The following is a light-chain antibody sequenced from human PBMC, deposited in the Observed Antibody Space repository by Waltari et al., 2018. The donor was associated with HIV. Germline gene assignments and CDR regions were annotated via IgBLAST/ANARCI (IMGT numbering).Light chain of an antibody. CDR2: CAS. J-gene: IGKJ1*01. Sequence: EIVMTQSPATLSVSPGERATLSCRASQSVGSNLAWYQQKPGQAPRLLIYCASTSATGIPARFSGSGSGTEFTLTISSLQSEDFAVYYCQQYNKWPPLTFGQGTKVEIK. CDR1: QSVGSN. CDR3: QQYNKWPPLT. V-gene: IGKV3-15*01.